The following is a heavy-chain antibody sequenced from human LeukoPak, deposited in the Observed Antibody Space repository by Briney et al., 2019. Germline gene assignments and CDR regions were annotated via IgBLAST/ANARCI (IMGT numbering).Heavy chain of an antibody. Sequence: PSETLSLTCNVSGGSISSYYWNWIRQAPGKGLEWIGYIYHSGSTNYNPSLKSRVTMSVDTSKNQFSLKLSSVTAADTAVYYCARVRGRYGHDYWGQGTLVTVSS. CDR1: GGSISSYY. CDR3: ARVRGRYGHDY. D-gene: IGHD3-10*01. J-gene: IGHJ4*02. CDR2: IYHSGST. V-gene: IGHV4-59*12.